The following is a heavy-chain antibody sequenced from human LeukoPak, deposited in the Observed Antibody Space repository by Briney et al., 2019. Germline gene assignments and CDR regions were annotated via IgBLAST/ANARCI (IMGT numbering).Heavy chain of an antibody. CDR1: GFTVSSNY. CDR3: ARDFDTLTGSIFDY. V-gene: IGHV3-53*01. D-gene: IGHD3-9*01. J-gene: IGHJ4*02. Sequence: GGFLRLSCAASGFTVSSNYMSWVRQGPGKGLEWVSLIYSDGITYYADSVKGRFTISRDNSKNTLYLQMNSLRAEDTAVYYCARDFDTLTGSIFDYWGQGTLVTVSS. CDR2: IYSDGIT.